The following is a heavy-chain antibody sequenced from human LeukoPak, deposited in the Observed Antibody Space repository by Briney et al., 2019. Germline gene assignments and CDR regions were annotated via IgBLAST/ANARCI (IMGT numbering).Heavy chain of an antibody. Sequence: PGGSLRLSCAASGFTFSNYWMSWVRQAPGKGLEWVAKIKKDGSEKYYVDSVKGRFTISRDNAKNSLFLQMNSLRAEDTAVYYCARNRAYRSGWTDHWGQGTLVTVSS. D-gene: IGHD6-19*01. CDR1: GFTFSNYW. J-gene: IGHJ5*02. V-gene: IGHV3-7*01. CDR3: ARNRAYRSGWTDH. CDR2: IKKDGSEK.